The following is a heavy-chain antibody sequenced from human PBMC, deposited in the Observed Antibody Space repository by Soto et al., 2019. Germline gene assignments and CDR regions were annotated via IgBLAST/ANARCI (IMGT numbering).Heavy chain of an antibody. D-gene: IGHD2-2*01. CDR1: GYTFTGYY. V-gene: IGHV1-2*04. J-gene: IGHJ6*02. CDR3: ARGCSTTSCYSLFGMDV. CDR2: INPNSGGT. Sequence: QVQLVQSGAEVKKPGASVMVSCKASGYTFTGYYMHWVRQAPGQGLEWMGWINPNSGGTNYAQKFQGWVTMTRVTSISTAYMEVSRLRSDDTAVYYCARGCSTTSCYSLFGMDVWGQGTTVTVSS.